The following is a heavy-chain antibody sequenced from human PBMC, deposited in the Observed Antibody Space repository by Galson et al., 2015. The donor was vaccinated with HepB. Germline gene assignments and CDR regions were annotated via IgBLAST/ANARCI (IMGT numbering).Heavy chain of an antibody. J-gene: IGHJ4*02. CDR2: IKSKTDGGTT. V-gene: IGHV3-15*01. Sequence: LRLSCAASGFTFSNAWMSWVRQAPGKGPEWVGRIKSKTDGGTTDYAAPVKGRFTISRDDSKNTLYLQMNSLKTEDTAVYYCTTRFDCSSTSCYDYWGQGTLVTVSS. D-gene: IGHD2-2*01. CDR3: TTRFDCSSTSCYDY. CDR1: GFTFSNAW.